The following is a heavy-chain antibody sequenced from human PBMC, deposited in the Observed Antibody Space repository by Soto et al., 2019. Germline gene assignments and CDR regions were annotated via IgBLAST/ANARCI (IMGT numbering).Heavy chain of an antibody. CDR1: GHTLINYY. V-gene: IGHV1-46*01. CDR3: AINYYDSSAYLY. CDR2: IDPSGNGT. D-gene: IGHD3-22*01. J-gene: IGHJ4*02. Sequence: QVQLVQSGAEVKKPGASVKVSCKASGHTLINYYMHWVRQAHGQGLDWLGKIDPSGNGTSYAERFQGRITLTSDTSTNTVYVELSSLRSEDTDIYYCAINYYDSSAYLYWGQGTLVTVSS.